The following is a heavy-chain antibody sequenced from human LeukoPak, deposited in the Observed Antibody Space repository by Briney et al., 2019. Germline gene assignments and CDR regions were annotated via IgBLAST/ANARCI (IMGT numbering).Heavy chain of an antibody. J-gene: IGHJ4*02. CDR1: GYTFTSYY. D-gene: IGHD3-16*01. V-gene: IGHV1-46*01. Sequence: ASLKVSCKASGYTFTSYYMDWVRQAPRQGLEWMGIINPLSGSTSYAQKFQGRVTMTTDTSTSTVYMELSSLRSEDTAVYYCARGGVPTAPTPGFDYWGQGTLVTVPS. CDR3: ARGGVPTAPTPGFDY. CDR2: INPLSGST.